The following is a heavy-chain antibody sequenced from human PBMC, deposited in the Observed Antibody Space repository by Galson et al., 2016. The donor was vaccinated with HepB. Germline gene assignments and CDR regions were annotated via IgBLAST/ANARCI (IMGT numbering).Heavy chain of an antibody. D-gene: IGHD3-3*01. CDR3: ATGTRNGMVNIPNPFYWYFDL. CDR1: GYSLTELS. V-gene: IGHV1-24*01. Sequence: SVKVSCKVSGYSLTELSMHWVRQAPGKGLEWMGGLDFEDGERIYAQKFQGRVTMTEDTSTDTAYMELSSLRSEDTAVYYCATGTRNGMVNIPNPFYWYFDLWGRGTLVTVSS. J-gene: IGHJ2*01. CDR2: LDFEDGER.